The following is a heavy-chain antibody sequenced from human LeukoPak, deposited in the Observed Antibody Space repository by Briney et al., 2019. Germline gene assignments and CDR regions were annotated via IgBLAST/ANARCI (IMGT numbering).Heavy chain of an antibody. J-gene: IGHJ4*02. CDR2: INPDSGDT. D-gene: IGHD3-16*02. Sequence: ASVKVSCKASGYSFTGYYMYWVRQAPGQGLECMGWINPDSGDTNYVQKFQGRVTMTRDTSIKTAYMEVRRLTSDDTAVYFCARVTFHYIWGTYRPLSYFEDWGQGTLVTVSS. CDR1: GYSFTGYY. CDR3: ARVTFHYIWGTYRPLSYFED. V-gene: IGHV1-2*02.